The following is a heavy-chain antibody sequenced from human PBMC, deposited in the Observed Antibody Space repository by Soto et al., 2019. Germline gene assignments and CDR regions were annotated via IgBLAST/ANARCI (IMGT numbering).Heavy chain of an antibody. Sequence: PGGSLRLSCAASGFTFSNAWMNWVRQAPGKGLEWVGRIKSKTDGGTTDYAAPVKGRFTISRDDSKNTLYLQMNSLKTEDTAVYYCTTETTYYDILTGYYPPAFDYWGQGTLVTVSS. V-gene: IGHV3-15*07. CDR3: TTETTYYDILTGYYPPAFDY. D-gene: IGHD3-9*01. J-gene: IGHJ4*02. CDR2: IKSKTDGGTT. CDR1: GFTFSNAW.